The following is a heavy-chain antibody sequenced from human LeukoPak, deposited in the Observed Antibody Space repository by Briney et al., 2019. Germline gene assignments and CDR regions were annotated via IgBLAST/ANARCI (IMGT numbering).Heavy chain of an antibody. V-gene: IGHV1-46*01. CDR1: GYTFTSNY. J-gene: IGHJ4*02. CDR3: ARDLQRYPGIFGVVINDY. D-gene: IGHD3-3*01. CDR2: INPSGGST. Sequence: GASVKLSCKASGYTFTSNYMHWVRQAPGQGLEWMGIINPSGGSTSYAQKFQGRVTMTRDTSTSTDYMELSSLRSEDTAVYYCARDLQRYPGIFGVVINDYWGQGTLVTVSS.